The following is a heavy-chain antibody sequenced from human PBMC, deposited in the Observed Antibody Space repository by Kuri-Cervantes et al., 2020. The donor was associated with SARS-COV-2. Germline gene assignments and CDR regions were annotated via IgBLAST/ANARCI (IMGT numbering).Heavy chain of an antibody. V-gene: IGHV4-34*01. Sequence: GSMRLSSAVYGGSFSGYYWSWISQLPGKGLEWIGEINHSGCTNYNPSLKSRVTISVDTSKNQFSLKLSSVTAADTAVYYCAGGGIAAAGKSLQHWGQGTLVTVSS. CDR1: GGSFSGYY. CDR2: INHSGCT. D-gene: IGHD6-13*01. J-gene: IGHJ1*01. CDR3: AGGGIAAAGKSLQH.